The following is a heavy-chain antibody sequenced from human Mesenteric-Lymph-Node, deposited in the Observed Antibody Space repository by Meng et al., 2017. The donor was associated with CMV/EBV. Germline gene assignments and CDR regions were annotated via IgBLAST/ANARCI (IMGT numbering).Heavy chain of an antibody. D-gene: IGHD3-10*01. CDR2: VHYSGST. CDR3: ARSPGYPREFGY. Sequence: SVSGGSVSSDNYYWSWIRQPPGKGLECIGYVHYSGSTNYNPSLRSRATISVDTSKNQFSLKLSSVTAADTAVYYCARSPGYPREFGYWGQGTLVTVSS. CDR1: GGSVSSDNYY. V-gene: IGHV4-61*01. J-gene: IGHJ4*02.